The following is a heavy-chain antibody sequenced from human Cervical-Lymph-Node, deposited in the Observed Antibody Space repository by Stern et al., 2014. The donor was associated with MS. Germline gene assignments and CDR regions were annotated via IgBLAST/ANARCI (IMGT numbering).Heavy chain of an antibody. J-gene: IGHJ6*02. CDR2: IYQVVGP. CDR3: AARQLFRRGLDV. D-gene: IGHD1-1*01. V-gene: IGHV4-4*02. Sequence: QLQLQESAPGLSKPSGTLSLTCAVSGGSTRSDNWWIWVRQSPQKWLEWIGEIYQVVGPNYNPSLKSRVTISIDKSERQFSLTLYSVTAADTAVYYCAARQLFRRGLDVWGPGTTVTVSS. CDR1: GGSTRSDNW.